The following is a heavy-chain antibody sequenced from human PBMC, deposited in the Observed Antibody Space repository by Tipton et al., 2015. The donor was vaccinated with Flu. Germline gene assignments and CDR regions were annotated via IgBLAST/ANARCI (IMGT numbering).Heavy chain of an antibody. CDR3: ASLTSGDGEDWFDP. CDR2: IYHSGSI. D-gene: IGHD5-12*01. V-gene: IGHV4-4*02. CDR1: GDSISSDKW. Sequence: TLSLTCAVFGDSISSDKWWSWVRQPPGKGLEWIGQIYHSGSINYNPSLRSRVAISVDESKNQFSLAWASVTAADTAVYYCASLTSGDGEDWFDPWGQGTLVTVSS. J-gene: IGHJ5*02.